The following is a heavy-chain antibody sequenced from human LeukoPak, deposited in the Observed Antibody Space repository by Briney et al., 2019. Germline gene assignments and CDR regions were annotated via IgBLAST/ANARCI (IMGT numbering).Heavy chain of an antibody. Sequence: GGSLRLSCAVSGLTFNSYAMSWVRQAPGKGLEWVSGISGSGGSTYYADSVKGRFTISRDNSKNTLYLQMNSLRDEDTAVYYCAKAPIAVPGIDYWGQGTLVTVSS. V-gene: IGHV3-23*01. J-gene: IGHJ4*02. CDR2: ISGSGGST. CDR3: AKAPIAVPGIDY. D-gene: IGHD6-19*01. CDR1: GLTFNSYA.